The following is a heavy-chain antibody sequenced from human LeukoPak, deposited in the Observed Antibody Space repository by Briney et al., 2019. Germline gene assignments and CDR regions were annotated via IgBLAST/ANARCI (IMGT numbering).Heavy chain of an antibody. CDR1: GGTFSSYA. CDR3: ASPHRLPAAYYYYGMDV. J-gene: IGHJ6*02. D-gene: IGHD2-2*01. CDR2: IIPIFGTA. Sequence: GASVTVPCKASGGTFSSYAISWVRQAPGQGLEWMGGIIPIFGTANYAQKFQGRVTITADESTSTAYMELSSLRSEDTAVYYCASPHRLPAAYYYYGMDVWGQGTTVTVSS. V-gene: IGHV1-69*13.